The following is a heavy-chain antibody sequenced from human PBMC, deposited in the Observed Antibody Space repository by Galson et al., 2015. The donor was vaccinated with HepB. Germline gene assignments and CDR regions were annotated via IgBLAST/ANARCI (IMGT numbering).Heavy chain of an antibody. CDR3: ATVPRLRSMIVTDH. V-gene: IGHV3-15*04. CDR1: GFSFSNAW. CDR2: IERKTDGGTT. D-gene: IGHD3-22*01. J-gene: IGHJ4*01. Sequence: SLRLSCAASGFSFSNAWMSWVRQAPGKGLEWVGLIERKTDGGTTDYAAPVKGRFTISRDDLKNTLYLQMNGLTTEDTAVYHCATVPRLRSMIVTDHWGHGTLVTVSS.